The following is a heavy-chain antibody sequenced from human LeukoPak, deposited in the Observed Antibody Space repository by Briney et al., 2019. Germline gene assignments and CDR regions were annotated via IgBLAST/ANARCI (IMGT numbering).Heavy chain of an antibody. CDR1: GYTFPDFY. J-gene: IGHJ4*02. D-gene: IGHD3-10*01. Sequence: GASVKVSCKASGYTFPDFYIHWVRQAPGQGLEWMGRINPNSGGTDYAQKFRGRVSMTRDTAISTAYMELSSLRSDDTAVFYCARKSPGTFFNGGQGTLVTVXS. CDR2: INPNSGGT. CDR3: ARKSPGTFFN. V-gene: IGHV1-2*02.